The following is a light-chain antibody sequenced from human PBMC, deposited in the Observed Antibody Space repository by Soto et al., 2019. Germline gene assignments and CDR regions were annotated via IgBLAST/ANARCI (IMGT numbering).Light chain of an antibody. CDR3: EAWDSSLSAGV. V-gene: IGLV1-51*01. J-gene: IGLJ3*02. Sequence: QSVLTQPPSVSAAPGQKVTVSCSGSRSNIGNNYVSWYQHLPGTAPKLLIYDNDKRPSGIPDRFSASKSGTSATLGITGLQTGDEADYDCEAWDSSLSAGVFGGGTKVTVL. CDR2: DND. CDR1: RSNIGNNY.